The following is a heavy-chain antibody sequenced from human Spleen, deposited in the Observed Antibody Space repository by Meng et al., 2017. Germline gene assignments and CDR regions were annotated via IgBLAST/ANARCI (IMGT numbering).Heavy chain of an antibody. CDR2: INPKSGDT. CDR3: ARAIGYGGNSYGWYFDL. J-gene: IGHJ2*01. D-gene: IGHD4-23*01. CDR1: GYNFPDYY. V-gene: IGHV1-2*06. Sequence: QVPVVQSGAEVKKPGASVKVSCKPSGYNFPDYYIHWVRRAPGQGLEWMGRINPKSGDTHYAQKFQARVTMTGDTSISTAYMELSGLRSDDTAVYYCARAIGYGGNSYGWYFDLWGRGTLVTVSS.